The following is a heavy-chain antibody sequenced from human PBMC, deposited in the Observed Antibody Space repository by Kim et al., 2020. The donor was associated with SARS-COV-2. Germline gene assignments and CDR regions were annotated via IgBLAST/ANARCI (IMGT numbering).Heavy chain of an antibody. D-gene: IGHD4-17*01. J-gene: IGHJ4*02. V-gene: IGHV1-18*04. CDR1: GYTFDTYG. Sequence: ASVKVSCKASGYTFDTYGISWVRQAPGQGLEWMGYISAYNGNTNYAQNLQGRVIMTTDTSTSTAYMELRSLKSDDTAIYYCGRDTVTEIDHWGQGTLVTV. CDR3: GRDTVTEIDH. CDR2: ISAYNGNT.